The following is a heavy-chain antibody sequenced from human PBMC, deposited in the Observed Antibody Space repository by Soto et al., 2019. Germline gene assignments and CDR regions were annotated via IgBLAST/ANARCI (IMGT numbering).Heavy chain of an antibody. CDR1: GGSISSGDYY. D-gene: IGHD5-18*01. Sequence: SETLSLTCTVSGGSISSGDYYWSWIRQPPGKGLEWIGYIYYSGSTYYNPSLKSRVTISVDTSKNQFSLKLSSVTAADTAVYYCARAGAMVTSEYFDYWGQGTLGTSPQ. CDR2: IYYSGST. V-gene: IGHV4-30-4*01. J-gene: IGHJ4*02. CDR3: ARAGAMVTSEYFDY.